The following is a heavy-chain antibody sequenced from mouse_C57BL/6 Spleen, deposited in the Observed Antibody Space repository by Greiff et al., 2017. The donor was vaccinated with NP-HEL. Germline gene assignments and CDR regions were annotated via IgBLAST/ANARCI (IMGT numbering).Heavy chain of an antibody. V-gene: IGHV5-4*01. Sequence: EVQGVESGGGLVKPGGSLKLSCAASGFTFSSYAMSWVRQTPEKRLEWVATISDGGSYTYYPDNVKGRFTISRDNAKNNLYLQMSHLKSEDTAMYYCARDPLTGFHFDYWGQGTTLTVSS. CDR2: ISDGGSYT. J-gene: IGHJ2*01. CDR1: GFTFSSYA. D-gene: IGHD4-1*01. CDR3: ARDPLTGFHFDY.